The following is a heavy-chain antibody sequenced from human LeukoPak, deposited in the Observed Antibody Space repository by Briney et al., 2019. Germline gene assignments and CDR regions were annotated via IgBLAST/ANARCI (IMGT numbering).Heavy chain of an antibody. J-gene: IGHJ4*02. V-gene: IGHV3-7*03. Sequence: GGSLRLPCAASGFTFSTSWMSWVRRVPGKGLEWVANIKKDGSETYYVDSVKGRFTISRDNAKISLYLQMNSLRAEDTAMYYCARGRYSGTTYYFDYWGLGTLVTVSS. D-gene: IGHD5-12*01. CDR2: IKKDGSET. CDR3: ARGRYSGTTYYFDY. CDR1: GFTFSTSW.